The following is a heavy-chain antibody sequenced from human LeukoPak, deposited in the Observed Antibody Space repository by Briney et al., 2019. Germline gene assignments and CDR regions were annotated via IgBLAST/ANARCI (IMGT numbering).Heavy chain of an antibody. CDR2: IKSKTDGGTT. CDR1: GFTFRNAW. J-gene: IGHJ4*02. Sequence: GGSLRLSCAASGFTFRNAWMSWVRQAPGKGLEWVGRIKSKTDGGTTDYAAPVKGRFTISRDDSKNTLYLQMNSLKTEDTAVYYCTTYIVVVPAAVLTDYWGQGTLVTVSS. V-gene: IGHV3-15*01. D-gene: IGHD2-2*01. CDR3: TTYIVVVPAAVLTDY.